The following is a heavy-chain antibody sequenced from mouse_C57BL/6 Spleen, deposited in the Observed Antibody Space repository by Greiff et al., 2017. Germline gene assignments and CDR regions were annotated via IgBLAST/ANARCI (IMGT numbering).Heavy chain of an antibody. V-gene: IGHV1-64*01. CDR2: IHPNSGST. CDR3: ARPFITTVVASWYFYV. D-gene: IGHD1-1*01. Sequence: QVQLQQPGAELVKPGASVKLSCKASGYTFTSYWLHWVKPRPGQGLEWIGMIHPNSGSTNYNEKFKSKATLTVDKSSSTAYMQHSTLTSEDSAVYYCARPFITTVVASWYFYVWGTGTTVTVSS. CDR1: GYTFTSYW. J-gene: IGHJ1*03.